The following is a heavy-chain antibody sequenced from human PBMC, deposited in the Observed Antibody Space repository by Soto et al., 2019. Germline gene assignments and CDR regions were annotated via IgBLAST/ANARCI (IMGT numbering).Heavy chain of an antibody. CDR1: GCSISSYY. Sequence: SETLSLTCTVSGCSISSYYWSWIRQPPGKGLEWIGYIYYSGSTNYNPSLKSRVTISVDTSKNQFSLKLSSVTAADTAVYYCARLIVVVPAAPTFDYWGQGTLVTVSS. CDR2: IYYSGST. CDR3: ARLIVVVPAAPTFDY. D-gene: IGHD2-2*01. J-gene: IGHJ4*02. V-gene: IGHV4-59*08.